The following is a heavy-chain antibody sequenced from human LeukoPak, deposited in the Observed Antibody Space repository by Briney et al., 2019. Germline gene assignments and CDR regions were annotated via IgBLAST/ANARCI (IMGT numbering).Heavy chain of an antibody. V-gene: IGHV4-59*01. J-gene: IGHJ3*02. Sequence: PSETLSLTCTVSGGSISSYYWSWIRQPPGKGLEWIGYIYYSGSTNYNPSLKSRVTISVDTSKNRFSPKLSSVTAADTAVYYCATLTGGDDAFDIWGQGTMVTVSS. D-gene: IGHD4-23*01. CDR3: ATLTGGDDAFDI. CDR1: GGSISSYY. CDR2: IYYSGST.